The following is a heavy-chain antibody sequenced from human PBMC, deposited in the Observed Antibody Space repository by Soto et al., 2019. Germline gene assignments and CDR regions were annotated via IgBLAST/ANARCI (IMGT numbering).Heavy chain of an antibody. D-gene: IGHD5-12*01. CDR2: IIPIFGTA. Sequence: QVQLVQSGAEVKKPGSSVKVSCKASGGTFSSYAISWVRQAPGQGLEWMGGIIPIFGTANYAQKFQGRVTMTXXEXTXXAYMELSSLSAEDTAVYYCARDIYSGYDSARWFDPWGQGTLVTVSS. CDR3: ARDIYSGYDSARWFDP. V-gene: IGHV1-69*05. J-gene: IGHJ5*02. CDR1: GGTFSSYA.